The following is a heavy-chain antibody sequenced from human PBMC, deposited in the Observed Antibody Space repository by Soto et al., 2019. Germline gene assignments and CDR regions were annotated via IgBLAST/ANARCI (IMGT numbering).Heavy chain of an antibody. CDR2: MNPNSGNT. J-gene: IGHJ6*02. V-gene: IGHV1-8*01. CDR3: ASILTGGGDYGMDV. D-gene: IGHD3-9*01. CDR1: GYTFTSYD. Sequence: ASVKVSCKASGYTFTSYDINWVRQATGQGLEWMGWMNPNSGNTGYAQKFQGRVTMTRNTSISTAYMELSSLRSEDTAVYYCASILTGGGDYGMDVWGQGTTVTVSS.